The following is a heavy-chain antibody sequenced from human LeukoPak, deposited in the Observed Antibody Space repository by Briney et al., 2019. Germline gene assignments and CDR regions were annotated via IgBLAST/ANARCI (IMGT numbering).Heavy chain of an antibody. V-gene: IGHV4-59*08. CDR1: GGSISSYY. D-gene: IGHD3-3*01. J-gene: IGHJ4*02. CDR3: AGSRITIFGVVIDY. CDR2: IYYSGST. Sequence: SETLSLTCTVSGGSISSYYWSWIRQPPGKGLEWIGYIYYSGSTNYNPSLKSRVTISVDTSKNQFSLKLSSVTAADTAVYYCAGSRITIFGVVIDYWSQGTLVTVSS.